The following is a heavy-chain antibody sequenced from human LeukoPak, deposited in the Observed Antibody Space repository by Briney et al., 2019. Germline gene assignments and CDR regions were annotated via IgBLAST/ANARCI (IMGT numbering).Heavy chain of an antibody. Sequence: ASVKVSCKASGYTFTSYDINWARQATGQGLEWMGWMNPNSGNTGYAQKFQGRVTMTRNTSISTAYMELSSLRSEDTAVYYCARELDVLLWFGGSGAFDIWGQGTMVTVSS. J-gene: IGHJ3*02. D-gene: IGHD3-10*01. V-gene: IGHV1-8*02. CDR1: GYTFTSYD. CDR3: ARELDVLLWFGGSGAFDI. CDR2: MNPNSGNT.